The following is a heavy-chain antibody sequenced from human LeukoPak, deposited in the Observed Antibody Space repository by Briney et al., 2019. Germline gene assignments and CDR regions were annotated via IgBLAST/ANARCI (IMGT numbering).Heavy chain of an antibody. J-gene: IGHJ4*02. D-gene: IGHD5-18*01. CDR3: ARGRGDTAMVLDY. CDR2: INPSGGTT. CDR1: GYTFTSYY. V-gene: IGHV1-46*01. Sequence: ASVKVSCKASGYTFTSYYIHWVRQAPGQGLEWMGVINPSGGTTSYSQKFQGSVTMTRDTSTSTVYMELSRLRSEDTAVYYCARGRGDTAMVLDYWGQGTLVTVSS.